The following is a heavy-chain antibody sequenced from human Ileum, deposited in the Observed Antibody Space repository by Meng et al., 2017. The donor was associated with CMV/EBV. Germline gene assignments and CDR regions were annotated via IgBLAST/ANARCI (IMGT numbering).Heavy chain of an antibody. V-gene: IGHV3-7*01. CDR1: GFTFSTSW. D-gene: IGHD6-6*01. CDR2: LTPDGRDT. Sequence: GGSLRLSCEASGFTFSTSWMHWIRQVPGKGLEWVAILTPDGRDTYYVDSVKGRFTISRDNAKDSLYLQMNSLRAEDTALYYCARVPRSDLVYWGQGTLVTVSS. J-gene: IGHJ4*02. CDR3: ARVPRSDLVY.